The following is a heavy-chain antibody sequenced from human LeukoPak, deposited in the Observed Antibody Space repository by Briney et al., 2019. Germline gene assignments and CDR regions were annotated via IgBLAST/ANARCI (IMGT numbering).Heavy chain of an antibody. Sequence: GGSLRLSCSASGVTFSNYAMNWVRQAPGKGLEWVSLIGNGGSTYYADSVKGRFTISRDNSKNTVYLQMNSLRVEDTAVYYCAKRAEYDTSGYYGYWGQGTLVTVSS. D-gene: IGHD3-22*01. CDR3: AKRAEYDTSGYYGY. CDR1: GVTFSNYA. CDR2: IGNGGST. J-gene: IGHJ4*02. V-gene: IGHV3-23*01.